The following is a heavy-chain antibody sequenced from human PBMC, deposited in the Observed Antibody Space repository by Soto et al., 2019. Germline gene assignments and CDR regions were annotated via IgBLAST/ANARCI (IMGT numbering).Heavy chain of an antibody. Sequence: SETLSLTCAVYGGSFSGYYWSWIRQPPGKGLEWIGEINHSGSTNYNPSLKSRVTISVDTSKNQFSLKLSSVTAADTAVYYCARVRGYYDSSGESFYYYYYYMDAWGKGTTVTVSS. CDR1: GGSFSGYY. CDR2: INHSGST. D-gene: IGHD3-22*01. V-gene: IGHV4-34*01. CDR3: ARVRGYYDSSGESFYYYYYYMDA. J-gene: IGHJ6*03.